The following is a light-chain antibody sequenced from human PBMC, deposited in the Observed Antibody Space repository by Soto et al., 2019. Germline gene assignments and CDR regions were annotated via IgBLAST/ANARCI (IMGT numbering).Light chain of an antibody. CDR2: EVN. Sequence: QSVLTQPASVSGSPGQSVTISCTGSSSDFGGYDYVSWYQQHPGKAPKLILFEVNNRPSGVSNHFSGSKSGNTASLIISGLQADDEADYYCSSYSTTSTLVFGSGTKLTVL. CDR3: SSYSTTSTLV. CDR1: SSDFGGYDY. J-gene: IGLJ1*01. V-gene: IGLV2-14*01.